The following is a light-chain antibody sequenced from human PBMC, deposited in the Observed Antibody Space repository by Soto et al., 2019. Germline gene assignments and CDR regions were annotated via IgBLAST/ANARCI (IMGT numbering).Light chain of an antibody. J-gene: IGKJ4*01. Sequence: EIVLTQSPATLSLSPGERATLSCRASQGVSSYLAWYQQKPGQAPRLLIYDASNRATGIPARFSGSGSGTDFTLTISSLEPEDFAVYYCQQRSDYVSFGGGTKVDIK. V-gene: IGKV3-11*01. CDR3: QQRSDYVS. CDR2: DAS. CDR1: QGVSSY.